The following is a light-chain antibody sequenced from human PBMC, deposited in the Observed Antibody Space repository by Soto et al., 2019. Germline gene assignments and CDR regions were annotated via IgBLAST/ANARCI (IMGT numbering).Light chain of an antibody. CDR2: GAS. V-gene: IGKV3-15*01. CDR1: QSVSNN. J-gene: IGKJ1*01. Sequence: DIVMTQSPATLSVSPGERATLSCRASQSVSNNLAWYQQKPGQTPRLLIYGASTRATGVPGRFSGSGSGPGFTLIISSLQSEDFAVYYCQQYNNWPPTFGQGTKVDIK. CDR3: QQYNNWPPT.